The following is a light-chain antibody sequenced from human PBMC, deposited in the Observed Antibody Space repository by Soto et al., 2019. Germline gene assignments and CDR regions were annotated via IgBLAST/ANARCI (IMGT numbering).Light chain of an antibody. CDR1: SSDVGKYDY. J-gene: IGLJ3*02. CDR2: EVS. CDR3: QSYDTTLSGLV. Sequence: QSALTQPPSASGSPGQSVTISCTGTSSDVGKYDYVSWFQHHPGKAPKLIIYEVSKRPSGVPDRFSGSKSGSTASLTVSGLQTEDEADYYCQSYDTTLSGLVFGGGTKLTVL. V-gene: IGLV2-8*01.